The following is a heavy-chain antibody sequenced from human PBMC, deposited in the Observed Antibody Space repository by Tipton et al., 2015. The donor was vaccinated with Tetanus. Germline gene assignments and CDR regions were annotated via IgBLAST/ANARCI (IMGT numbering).Heavy chain of an antibody. CDR3: ARDVWPHVPSSSNWFDP. CDR2: ISYDGSNK. CDR1: GFTFSSYA. V-gene: IGHV3-30*04. Sequence: SLRLSCAASGFTFSSYAMHWVRQAPGKGLEWVAVISYDGSNKYYADSVKGRFTISRDNSKNTLYLQMNSLRAEDTAVYYCARDVWPHVPSSSNWFDPWGQGTLVTVSS. J-gene: IGHJ5*02. D-gene: IGHD6-6*01.